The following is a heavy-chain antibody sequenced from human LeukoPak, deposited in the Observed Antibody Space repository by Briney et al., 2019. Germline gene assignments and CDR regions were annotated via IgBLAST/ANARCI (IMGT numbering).Heavy chain of an antibody. D-gene: IGHD6-13*01. Sequence: GGSLRLSCVASGFTFSSYAMHWVRQTPGKGLEYVSGINSNGGSTYYANSVKGRFTISRDNSKNTLYLQMNSLRAEDTAVYYCAREDASSWDYWGQGILVTVSS. CDR2: INSNGGST. CDR3: AREDASSWDY. CDR1: GFTFSSYA. V-gene: IGHV3-64*01. J-gene: IGHJ4*02.